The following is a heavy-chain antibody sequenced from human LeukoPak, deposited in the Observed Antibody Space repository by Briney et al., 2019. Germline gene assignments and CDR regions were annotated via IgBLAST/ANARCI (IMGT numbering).Heavy chain of an antibody. CDR3: AREGAAAGGDI. CDR2: IYYSGST. D-gene: IGHD6-13*01. CDR1: GGSISSYY. Sequence: RPSETLSLTCTVSGGSISSYYWSWIRQPPGKGLEWIGYIYYSGSTNYNPSLKSRVTISVDTSKNQFSLKLSSVTAADTAVYYCAREGAAAGGDIWGQGTMVTVSS. J-gene: IGHJ3*02. V-gene: IGHV4-59*01.